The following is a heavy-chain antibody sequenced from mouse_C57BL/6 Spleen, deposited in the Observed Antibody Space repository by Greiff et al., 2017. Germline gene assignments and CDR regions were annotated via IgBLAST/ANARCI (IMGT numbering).Heavy chain of an antibody. CDR1: GFTFSSYA. D-gene: IGHD2-5*01. J-gene: IGHJ4*01. CDR2: ISDGGSYT. CDR3: ARGYSNLYYAMDY. Sequence: EVKVVESGGGLVKPGGSLKLSCAASGFTFSSYAMSWVRQTPEKRLEWVATISDGGSYTYYPDNVKGRFTISRDNAKNNLYLQMSHLKSEDTAMYYCARGYSNLYYAMDYWGQGTSVTVSS. V-gene: IGHV5-4*03.